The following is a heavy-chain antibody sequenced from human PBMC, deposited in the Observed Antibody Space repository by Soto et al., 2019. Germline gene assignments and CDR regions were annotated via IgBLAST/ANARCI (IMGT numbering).Heavy chain of an antibody. CDR3: ARVALAYCGGDCYSPPPMYV. V-gene: IGHV4-30-2*01. Sequence: TLSLSCAVSGGSVSSGCYSWSWIRQPPGKGLEWIGYIYHSGRTYYNPSLKSRVTISVDRSQNQFSLKLSSVTAADKAVYYCARVALAYCGGDCYSPPPMYVWGQGTTVTVSS. CDR2: IYHSGRT. J-gene: IGHJ6*02. D-gene: IGHD2-21*02. CDR1: GGSVSSGCYS.